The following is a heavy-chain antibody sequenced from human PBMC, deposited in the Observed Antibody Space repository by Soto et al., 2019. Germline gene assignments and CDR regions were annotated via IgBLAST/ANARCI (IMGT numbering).Heavy chain of an antibody. CDR2: ISYDGSNK. D-gene: IGHD3-22*01. CDR1: GFTFSSYG. Sequence: PGGSLRLSCAASGFTFSSYGMHWVRQAPGKGLEWVAVISYDGSNKYYADSVKGRFTISRDNSKNTLYLQMNSLRAEDTAVYYCAKDYYDSSGYYHHEDYYYYGMDVWGQGTTVPVSS. CDR3: AKDYYDSSGYYHHEDYYYYGMDV. J-gene: IGHJ6*02. V-gene: IGHV3-30*18.